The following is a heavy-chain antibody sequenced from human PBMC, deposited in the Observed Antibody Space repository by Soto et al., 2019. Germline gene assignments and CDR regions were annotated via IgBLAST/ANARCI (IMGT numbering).Heavy chain of an antibody. Sequence: EVQLVESGGGLVQPGGSLRLSCAASGFTFSSYSMNWVRQAPGKGLEWVSYISSSSSTIYYADSVKGRFTISRDNAKNSLYLQMNSLRAEDTAVYYCAREGFDDYSNYFSYYYYYYMDVWGKGTTVTVSS. CDR3: AREGFDDYSNYFSYYYYYYMDV. D-gene: IGHD4-4*01. CDR2: ISSSSSTI. CDR1: GFTFSSYS. V-gene: IGHV3-48*01. J-gene: IGHJ6*03.